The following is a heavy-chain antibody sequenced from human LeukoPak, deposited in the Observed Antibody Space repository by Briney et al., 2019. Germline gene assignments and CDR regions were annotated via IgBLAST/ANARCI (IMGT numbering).Heavy chain of an antibody. CDR2: INSDGSST. CDR1: GFTFSSYW. J-gene: IGHJ4*02. Sequence: GGSLRLSRAASGFTFSSYWMHWVRQAPGKGLVWVSRINSDGSSTNYADSVKGRFTISRDNSKNTLYLQMNSLRAEDTAVYYCAKGSTSLYYFDYWGQGTLVTVSS. D-gene: IGHD2-2*01. CDR3: AKGSTSLYYFDY. V-gene: IGHV3-74*01.